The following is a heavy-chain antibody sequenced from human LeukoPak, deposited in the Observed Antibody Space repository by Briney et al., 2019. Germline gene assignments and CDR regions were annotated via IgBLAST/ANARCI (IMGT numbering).Heavy chain of an antibody. CDR1: GFTFSSYS. Sequence: PGGSLRLSCAASGFTFSSYSMNWVRQAPGKGLEWVSSISSSGSIYYADSVEGRFTIPRDNAKNSVYLQMNSLRPEDTAVYYCARDRTSAMITRYNLFDPWGQGTLVIVSS. CDR2: ISSSGSI. CDR3: ARDRTSAMITRYNLFDP. V-gene: IGHV3-21*04. D-gene: IGHD3-16*01. J-gene: IGHJ5*02.